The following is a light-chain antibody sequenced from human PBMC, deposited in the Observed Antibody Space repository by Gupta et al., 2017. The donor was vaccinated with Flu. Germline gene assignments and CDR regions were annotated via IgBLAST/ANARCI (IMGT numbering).Light chain of an antibody. Sequence: ATLSIFPGESAPLSFMASQSISTYLARYQKNPGQAPRLLMYDASHRAAGIPVRFTGSGSGTDFTLTISSLEPEDFAIYYCQQRSSRPMYTFGQGTELEIK. CDR3: QQRSSRPMYT. J-gene: IGKJ2*01. CDR2: DAS. CDR1: QSISTY. V-gene: IGKV3-11*01.